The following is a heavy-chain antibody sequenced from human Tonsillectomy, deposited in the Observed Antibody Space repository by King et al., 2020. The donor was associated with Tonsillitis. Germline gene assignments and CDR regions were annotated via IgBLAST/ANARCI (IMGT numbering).Heavy chain of an antibody. V-gene: IGHV4-39*01. CDR2: IYYSVCT. D-gene: IGHD1-1*01. CDR1: GGSISSRTYY. CDR3: ARLRGKMERANKYYYHYMDV. Sequence: QLQESGPGLVKPSETLSLTCTVSGGSISSRTYYGGWIRQPPGKGLEWIGTIYYSVCTYYNPSLKSRVTMSVDTSKNQVSLKLSSVTAADTAVYYCARLRGKMERANKYYYHYMDVWGKGTTVNVSS. J-gene: IGHJ6*03.